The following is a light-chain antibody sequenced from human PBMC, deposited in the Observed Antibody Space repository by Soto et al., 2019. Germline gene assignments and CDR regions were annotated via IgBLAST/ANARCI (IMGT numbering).Light chain of an antibody. V-gene: IGLV1-51*01. CDR2: DSY. J-gene: IGLJ1*01. CDR1: WSIGRNY. CDR3: GVWDSNLQLYL. Sequence: QSVLSQPPSLSAAPGQTVTISCSGSWSIGRNYVSWYQQFPGAAPKLLIFDSYQRPSGIPERFSASKSGTSATLDISGLRTGDEADYHCGVWDSNLQLYLFGSGTKVTVL.